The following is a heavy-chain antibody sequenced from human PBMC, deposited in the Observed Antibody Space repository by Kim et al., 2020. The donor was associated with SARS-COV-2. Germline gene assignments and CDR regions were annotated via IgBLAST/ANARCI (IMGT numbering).Heavy chain of an antibody. CDR1: GGSISSGGYY. CDR2: IYYSGST. D-gene: IGHD6-13*01. Sequence: SETLSLTCTVSGGSISSGGYYWSWIRQHPGKGLEWIGYIYYSGSTYYNPSLKSRVTISVDTSKNQFSLKLSSVTAADTAVYYCASSAAAGTESEPPPFDYWGQGTLVTVSS. CDR3: ASSAAAGTESEPPPFDY. J-gene: IGHJ4*02. V-gene: IGHV4-31*03.